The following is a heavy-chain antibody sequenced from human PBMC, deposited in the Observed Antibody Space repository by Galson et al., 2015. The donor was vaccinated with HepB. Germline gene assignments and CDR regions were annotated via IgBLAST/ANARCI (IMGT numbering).Heavy chain of an antibody. D-gene: IGHD5-12*01. Sequence: SLRLSCAASGFIFSDYYMSWIRQAPGKGPEWISYISSSAETIYYADSVKGRFTVFRDNARNLLYLQSNNLRADDTAVYYCARPIVGYIYPQAAPTMVNDWGQGTLVTVSS. J-gene: IGHJ4*02. CDR1: GFIFSDYY. CDR3: ARPIVGYIYPQAAPTMVND. CDR2: ISSSAETI. V-gene: IGHV3-11*01.